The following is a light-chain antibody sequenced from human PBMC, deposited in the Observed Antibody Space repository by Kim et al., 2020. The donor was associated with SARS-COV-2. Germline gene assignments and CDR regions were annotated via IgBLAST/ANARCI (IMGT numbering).Light chain of an antibody. CDR3: QQYYTWSALT. J-gene: IGKJ4*01. Sequence: EIVTTQSPATLSVSPGERATLSCRASQSVRSSLAWHQQKPGQAPRLLIYDASIRATGVPARFTGSGSGTEFTLTISSLQSEDFAVYFCQQYYTWSALTFGGGTKVDIK. CDR2: DAS. V-gene: IGKV3D-15*01. CDR1: QSVRSS.